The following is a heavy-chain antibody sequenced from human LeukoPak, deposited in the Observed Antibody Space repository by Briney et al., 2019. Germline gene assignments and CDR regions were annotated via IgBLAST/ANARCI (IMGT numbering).Heavy chain of an antibody. V-gene: IGHV1-8*01. CDR3: ASFGSYYYGSGSYYNL. CDR1: GYTFTSYD. Sequence: ASVKVSCKASGYTFTSYDINWVRQATGQGLEWMGWMNPNSGNTGYAQKFQGRVTMTRNTSISTAYMELSSLRSGDTAVYYCASFGSYYYGSGSYYNLWGQGTLVTVSS. D-gene: IGHD3-10*01. CDR2: MNPNSGNT. J-gene: IGHJ4*02.